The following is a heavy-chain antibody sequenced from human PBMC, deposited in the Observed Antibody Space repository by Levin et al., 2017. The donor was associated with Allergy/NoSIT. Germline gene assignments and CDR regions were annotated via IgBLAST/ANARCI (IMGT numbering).Heavy chain of an antibody. J-gene: IGHJ3*02. V-gene: IGHV3-30-3*01. CDR2: TSYDESNK. Sequence: PGGSLRLSCAASGFTFSGYAMHWVRQAPGQRLEWVAVTSYDESNKYYADSVKGRFTISRDNPKNTLYLQMNSLRAEDTAVYYCARTRIDAFDIWGKGTMVTVSS. CDR3: ARTRIDAFDI. CDR1: GFTFSGYA.